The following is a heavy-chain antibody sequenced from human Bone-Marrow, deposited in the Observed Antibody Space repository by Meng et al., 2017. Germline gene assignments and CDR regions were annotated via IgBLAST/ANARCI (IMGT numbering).Heavy chain of an antibody. V-gene: IGHV3-30*07. J-gene: IGHJ4*02. CDR3: ARINGPAYFDY. CDR2: ISYDGSNK. CDR1: GFTFSSYA. Sequence: GESLKISCAASGFTFSSYAMHWVRQAPGKGLEWVAVISYDGSNKYYADSVKGRFTISRDNSKNTLYLQMNSLRAEDTAVYYCARINGPAYFDYWGQGTLVTVSS.